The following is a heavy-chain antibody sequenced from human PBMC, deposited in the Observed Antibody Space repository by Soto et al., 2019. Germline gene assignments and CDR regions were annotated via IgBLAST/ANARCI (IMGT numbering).Heavy chain of an antibody. CDR3: AKGFMTIEGPLDY. J-gene: IGHJ4*02. CDR2: IYYSGST. D-gene: IGHD1-26*01. CDR1: GGSISSSSYY. V-gene: IGHV4-39*07. Sequence: SETLSLTCTVAGGSISSSSYYWGWIRQPPGKGLEWIGSIYYSGSTYYNPSLKSRVTISVDTSKNQFSLYLQMNSLRAEDTALYYCAKGFMTIEGPLDYWGQGTLVTVSS.